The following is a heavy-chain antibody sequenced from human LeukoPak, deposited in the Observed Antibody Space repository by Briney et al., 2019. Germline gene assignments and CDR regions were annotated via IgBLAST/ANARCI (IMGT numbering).Heavy chain of an antibody. D-gene: IGHD6-19*01. CDR3: ARDGFEFVAGMVGYGKDV. V-gene: IGHV3-21*01. Sequence: PGGSLRLSCAASGFTFSSYSMNWVRQAPGKGLEWVSSISSSSSYIYYADSVKGRFTISRDNAKNSLYLQMNSLRAEDTAVYYCARDGFEFVAGMVGYGKDVWGQGTTVTVSS. CDR1: GFTFSSYS. CDR2: ISSSSSYI. J-gene: IGHJ6*02.